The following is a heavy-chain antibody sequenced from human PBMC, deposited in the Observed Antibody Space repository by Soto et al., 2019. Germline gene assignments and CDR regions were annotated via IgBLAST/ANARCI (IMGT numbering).Heavy chain of an antibody. CDR2: IIPILGIA. D-gene: IGHD2-15*01. J-gene: IGHJ1*01. CDR3: AKYCSGGSCYSEYCQR. CDR1: GGTFSRYT. Sequence: SVKVSCKASGGTFSRYTISWVRQAPGQGLEWMGRIIPILGIANYAQKFQGRVTITADKSTSTAYMELSSLRSEDTAVYYCAKYCSGGSCYSEYCQRWGQGTLVTVSS. V-gene: IGHV1-69*02.